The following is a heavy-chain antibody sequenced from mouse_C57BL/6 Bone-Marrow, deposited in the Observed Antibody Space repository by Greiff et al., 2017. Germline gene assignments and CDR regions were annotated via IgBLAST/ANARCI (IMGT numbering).Heavy chain of an antibody. CDR3: ARGLGGVFDY. CDR1: GFTFSSYA. V-gene: IGHV5-4*01. Sequence: EVQLVESGGGLVKPGGSLKLSCAASGFTFSSYAMSWVRQTPEKRLEWVATISDGGSYTYYPDNVKGRFTISRDNAKNNLYLQMSHLKSEDTAMYYCARGLGGVFDYWGQGTTLTVSS. CDR2: ISDGGSYT. J-gene: IGHJ2*01.